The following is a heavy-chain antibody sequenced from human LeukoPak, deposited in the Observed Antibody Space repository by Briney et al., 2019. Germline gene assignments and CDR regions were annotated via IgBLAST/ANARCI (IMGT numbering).Heavy chain of an antibody. D-gene: IGHD6-19*01. CDR2: ISGSGGST. Sequence: GGSLRLSCAASGFTFSSYAMSWVRQAPGKGLEWVSAISGSGGSTYYADSVKGRFTISRDNSKNTLYLQMNSLRAEDTAVYYCAKDESPAYSSGWYRGLFDYRGQGTLVTVSS. V-gene: IGHV3-23*01. CDR1: GFTFSSYA. CDR3: AKDESPAYSSGWYRGLFDY. J-gene: IGHJ4*02.